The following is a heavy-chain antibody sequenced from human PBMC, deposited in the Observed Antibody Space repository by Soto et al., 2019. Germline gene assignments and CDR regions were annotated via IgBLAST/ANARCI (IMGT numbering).Heavy chain of an antibody. CDR3: AKAQGGSYVDY. J-gene: IGHJ4*02. Sequence: PGGSLRLSCAASGFTFSSNAMSWVRQAPGKGLEWVSGISSSGGSTYYADSVKGRFTISRDNSKNMLYLQMNNLRAEDTAVYYCAKAQGGSYVDYWGQGTLVTVSS. CDR2: ISSSGGST. CDR1: GFTFSSNA. V-gene: IGHV3-23*01. D-gene: IGHD2-15*01.